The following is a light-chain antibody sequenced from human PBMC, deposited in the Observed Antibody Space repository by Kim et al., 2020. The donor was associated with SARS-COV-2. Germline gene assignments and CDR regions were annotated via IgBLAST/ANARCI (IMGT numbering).Light chain of an antibody. CDR3: QQFNSYPWT. J-gene: IGKJ1*01. Sequence: ASVGDAVTITCRASQTITTWLAWYQQKPGKAPKLLIYKASALESGVPSRFSGSGSGTEFTLTISSLQPDDFATYYCQQFNSYPWTFGQGTRVEFK. CDR1: QTITTW. V-gene: IGKV1-5*03. CDR2: KAS.